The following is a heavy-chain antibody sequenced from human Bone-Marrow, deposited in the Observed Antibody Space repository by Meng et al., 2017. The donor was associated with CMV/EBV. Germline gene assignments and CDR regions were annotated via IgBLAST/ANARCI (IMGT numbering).Heavy chain of an antibody. J-gene: IGHJ4*02. CDR1: GYFFSHHF. D-gene: IGHD3-16*01. CDR2: IKPNSGNT. CDR3: ARAHHWGADY. V-gene: IGHV1-2*02. Sequence: ASVKVSCKGSGYFFSHHFMHWVRQAPRQGLEWMGWIKPNSGNTNYAQNFQGRVTMTSDSSITAAYMELSRLTSDDTAVYYCARAHHWGADYWGQGTLVTVYS.